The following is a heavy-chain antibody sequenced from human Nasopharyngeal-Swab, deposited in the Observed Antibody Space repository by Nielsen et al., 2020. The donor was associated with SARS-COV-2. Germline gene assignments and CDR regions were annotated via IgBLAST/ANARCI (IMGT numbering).Heavy chain of an antibody. D-gene: IGHD3-22*01. V-gene: IGHV3-11*04. CDR2: ISSSGSTI. J-gene: IGHJ4*02. Sequence: WIRPPPGKGLEWVSYISSSGSTIYYADSVKGRFTISRDNAKNSLYLQMNSLRAEDTAVYYCAREGDSSGYVDYWGQGTLVTVSS. CDR3: AREGDSSGYVDY.